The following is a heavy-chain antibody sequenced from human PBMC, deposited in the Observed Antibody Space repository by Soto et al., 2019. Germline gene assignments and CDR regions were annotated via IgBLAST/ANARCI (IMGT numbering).Heavy chain of an antibody. V-gene: IGHV3-21*01. J-gene: IGHJ6*02. CDR1: GFTFSSYG. CDR3: ARWDYYYGMDV. CDR2: ISSSSSYI. Sequence: KTGGALRLSCAASGFTFSSYGMNWVRQAPWKGLDWVSSISSSSSYIYYADSVKGLFTISRDNAKNSLDLQINSLRSEDTAVYYRARWDYYYGMDVWGQGTTVTVSS.